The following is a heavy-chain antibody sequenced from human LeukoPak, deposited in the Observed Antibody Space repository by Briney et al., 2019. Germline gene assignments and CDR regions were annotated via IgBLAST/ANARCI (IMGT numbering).Heavy chain of an antibody. D-gene: IGHD3-16*01. CDR2: IKQDGSEK. J-gene: IGHJ4*02. Sequence: GGSLRLSCAASGFTFSSYWMSWVRQAPGKGLEWVANIKQDGSEKYYVDSVKGRFAISRDNSKNSLALQMNGLSGDHTALYFCATASRPGGALGLYHHFDLWGLGTLVTVSS. CDR1: GFTFSSYW. CDR3: ATASRPGGALGLYHHFDL. V-gene: IGHV3-7*01.